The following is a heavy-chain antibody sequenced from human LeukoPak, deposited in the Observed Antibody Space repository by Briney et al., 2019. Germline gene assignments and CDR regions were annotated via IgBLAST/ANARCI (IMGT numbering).Heavy chain of an antibody. Sequence: PSETLSLTCTVSSDSFSNGNYFWAWIRQPAGKGLEWIGRIYISGSTNYKPSLKSRVTMSVDTSKKQFSLKLSSVTAADTAVNYCAREDAHDAFDVWGQGALFTVSS. CDR1: SDSFSNGNYF. CDR3: AREDAHDAFDV. V-gene: IGHV4-61*02. CDR2: IYISGST. J-gene: IGHJ3*01.